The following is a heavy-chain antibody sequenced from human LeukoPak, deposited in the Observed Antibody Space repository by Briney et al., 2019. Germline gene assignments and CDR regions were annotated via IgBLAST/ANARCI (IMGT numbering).Heavy chain of an antibody. Sequence: SVKVSCKASGGTFSSYAISWVRQAPGQGLEWMGGIIPIFGTANYAQKFQGRVTITADESTSTAYMELSGLRSEDTAVYYCARTSRGGYSGYDPNFDYWGQGTLVTVSS. CDR3: ARTSRGGYSGYDPNFDY. CDR1: GGTFSSYA. J-gene: IGHJ4*02. D-gene: IGHD5-12*01. CDR2: IIPIFGTA. V-gene: IGHV1-69*13.